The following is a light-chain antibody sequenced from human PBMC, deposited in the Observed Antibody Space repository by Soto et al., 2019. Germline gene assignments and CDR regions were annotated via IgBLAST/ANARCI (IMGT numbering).Light chain of an antibody. J-gene: IGKJ1*01. V-gene: IGKV3-20*01. CDR3: QHYGYTLWT. CDR2: GAS. Sequence: LTKTQGTLTWSPGERATLSCRASQSVSSSYLAWYQQKPGQAPRLLIYGASSRATGIPDRVSGSGSGTDLPLTISRLEPEDLAVYYCQHYGYTLWTFGQGTKVDIK. CDR1: QSVSSSY.